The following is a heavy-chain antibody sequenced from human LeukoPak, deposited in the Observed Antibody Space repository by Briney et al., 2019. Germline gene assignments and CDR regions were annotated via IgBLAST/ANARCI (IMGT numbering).Heavy chain of an antibody. J-gene: IGHJ4*02. Sequence: SETLSLTCTVFGGSISSYYWSWIRQPPGKGLEWIGYIHYSGSTTYNPSLKSRVTISVDTSKNQFSLKASSVTAADTAVYYCATGRYSNLDYWGRGTLVTVSS. D-gene: IGHD4-11*01. CDR3: ATGRYSNLDY. V-gene: IGHV4-59*01. CDR2: IHYSGST. CDR1: GGSISSYY.